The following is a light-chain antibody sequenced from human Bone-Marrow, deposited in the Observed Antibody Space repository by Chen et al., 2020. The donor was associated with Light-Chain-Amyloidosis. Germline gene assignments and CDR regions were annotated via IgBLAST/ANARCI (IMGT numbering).Light chain of an antibody. CDR3: QSADTTNTLYVL. J-gene: IGLJ2*01. Sequence: SYELTLPPSGSVSPGQTARFPCSGDGLPKQYAYWYQQKPGQAPVLVIYNDSERPSGIPERFSGSSAGTTVTLPISGVQAEDEADYYCQSADTTNTLYVLFGGGTKLTVL. V-gene: IGLV3-25*03. CDR1: GLPKQY. CDR2: NDS.